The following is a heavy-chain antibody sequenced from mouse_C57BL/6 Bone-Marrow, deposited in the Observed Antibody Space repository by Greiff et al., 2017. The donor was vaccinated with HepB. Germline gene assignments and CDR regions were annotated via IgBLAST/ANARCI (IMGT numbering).Heavy chain of an antibody. J-gene: IGHJ3*01. D-gene: IGHD4-1*01. V-gene: IGHV5-4*01. CDR1: GFTFSSYA. CDR2: ISDGGSYT. CDR3: ARDRGLGPIAY. Sequence: EVHLVESGGGLVKPGGSLKLSCAASGFTFSSYAMSWVRQTPEKRLEWVATISDGGSYTYYPDNVKGRFTISRDNAKNNLYLQMSHLKSEDTAMYYCARDRGLGPIAYWGQGTLVTVSA.